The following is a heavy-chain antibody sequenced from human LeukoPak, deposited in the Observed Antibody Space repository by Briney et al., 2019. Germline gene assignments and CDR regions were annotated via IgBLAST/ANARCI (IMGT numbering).Heavy chain of an antibody. Sequence: GGSLRLSCAASGFTVSSNYMSCVRQAPGKGLEGVSVIYSGGSTYYADSVKGRFTISRDNSKNTLYLQMNSLRAEDTAVYYCARGGPAAGRFDYWGQGTLVTVSS. CDR1: GFTVSSNY. J-gene: IGHJ4*02. CDR2: IYSGGST. CDR3: ARGGPAAGRFDY. D-gene: IGHD1-1*01. V-gene: IGHV3-66*01.